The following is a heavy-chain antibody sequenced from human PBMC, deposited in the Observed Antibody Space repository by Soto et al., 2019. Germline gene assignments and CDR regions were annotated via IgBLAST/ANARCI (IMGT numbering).Heavy chain of an antibody. D-gene: IGHD1-26*01. CDR3: VRGAESGSYSFDY. CDR1: GGTFSSYA. V-gene: IGHV1-69*01. Sequence: QVQLVQSGAEVKKPGSSVNVSCKASGGTFSSYAISWVRQAPGQGLEWMGGIIPIFGTANYAQKFQGRVTITADESTSTGYMELSSLRSEDTAVYYCVRGAESGSYSFDYWGQGTLVTVSS. J-gene: IGHJ4*02. CDR2: IIPIFGTA.